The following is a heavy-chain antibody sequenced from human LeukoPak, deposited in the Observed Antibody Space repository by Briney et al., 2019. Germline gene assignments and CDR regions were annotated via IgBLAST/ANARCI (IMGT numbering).Heavy chain of an antibody. J-gene: IGHJ4*02. V-gene: IGHV3-21*01. CDR3: AREGIVLMVYHFDY. Sequence: PGGSLRLSCAASGFTVSSYTMNWVRQAPGKGLEWVSSISSSSSYISYADSVKGRFTISRDNAKNSLSLQMNSLRAEDTAVYYCAREGIVLMVYHFDYWGQGTLVTVSS. D-gene: IGHD2-8*01. CDR2: ISSSSSYI. CDR1: GFTVSSYT.